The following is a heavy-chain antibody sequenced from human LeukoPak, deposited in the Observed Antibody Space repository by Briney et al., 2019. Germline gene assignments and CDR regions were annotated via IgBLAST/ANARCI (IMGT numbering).Heavy chain of an antibody. CDR1: GGSISSYY. CDR2: IYYSGST. V-gene: IGHV4-59*01. Sequence: SETLSLTCTVSGGSISSYYWSWIRQPPGKGLEWIGYIYYSGSTNYNPSLKSRVTISVDTSKNQFSLKLSSVTAADTAVYYCAREAAGRGLLDYWGQGTLVTGSS. CDR3: AREAAGRGLLDY. J-gene: IGHJ4*01. D-gene: IGHD6-13*01.